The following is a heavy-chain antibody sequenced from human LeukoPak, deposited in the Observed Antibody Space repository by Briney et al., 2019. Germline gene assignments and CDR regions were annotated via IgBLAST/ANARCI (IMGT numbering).Heavy chain of an antibody. CDR1: GFTLGGYG. V-gene: IGHV3-33*01. CDR2: IAYDGSRA. Sequence: GRSLRLSCAGSGFTLGGYGMHGFRQTPGKGLEWVAVIAYDGSRAFYADSVKGRFTISRDNSKNTMSVQMDDLRAEDTAVYYCTRYNNDHFDYWGQGTLVTVSS. CDR3: TRYNNDHFDY. D-gene: IGHD1-14*01. J-gene: IGHJ4*02.